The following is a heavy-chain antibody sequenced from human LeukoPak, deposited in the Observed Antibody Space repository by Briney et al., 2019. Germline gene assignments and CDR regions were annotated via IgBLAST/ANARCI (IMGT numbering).Heavy chain of an antibody. CDR3: ARDLAAGGYFDY. J-gene: IGHJ4*02. D-gene: IGHD6-13*01. CDR1: GGSISSYY. Sequence: PSETLSLTCTVSGGSISSYYWSWIRQPPGKGLEWIGYIYYSGSTNYNPSLKSRVTISVDTSKNQFSLKLSSVTAADTAVYYCARDLAAGGYFDYWGQGTLVTVSS. V-gene: IGHV4-59*01. CDR2: IYYSGST.